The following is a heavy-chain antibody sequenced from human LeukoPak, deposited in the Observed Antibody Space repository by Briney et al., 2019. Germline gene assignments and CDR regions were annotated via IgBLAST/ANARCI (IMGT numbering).Heavy chain of an antibody. D-gene: IGHD5-24*01. CDR3: ARHDNYRGAAPDFDY. J-gene: IGHJ4*02. Sequence: SETLSLTCTVSGGSISGYYWSWIRQPPGKGLEWIAYIYYGGTTNYNPSLKGRLTISVDTSKNQFSLRLSSVTAADTAVYFCARHDNYRGAAPDFDYWGQGTLVTVSS. CDR1: GGSISGYY. V-gene: IGHV4-59*08. CDR2: IYYGGTT.